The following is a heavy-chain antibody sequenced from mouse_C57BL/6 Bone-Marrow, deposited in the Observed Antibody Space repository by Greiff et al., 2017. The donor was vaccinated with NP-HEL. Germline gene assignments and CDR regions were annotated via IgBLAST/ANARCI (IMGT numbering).Heavy chain of an antibody. Sequence: EVQLVESGGGLVQPGGSLSLSCAASGFTFTDYYMSWVRQPPGKALEWLGFIRNKANGYTTEYSASVKGRFTISRDNSQSILYLQMNALRAEDSATYYYARYSHSNFFAYWGQGTLVTVSA. CDR3: ARYSHSNFFAY. J-gene: IGHJ3*01. CDR2: IRNKANGYTT. CDR1: GFTFTDYY. D-gene: IGHD2-5*01. V-gene: IGHV7-3*01.